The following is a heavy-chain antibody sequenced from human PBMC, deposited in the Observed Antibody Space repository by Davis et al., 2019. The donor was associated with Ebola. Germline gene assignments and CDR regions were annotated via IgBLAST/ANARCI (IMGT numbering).Heavy chain of an antibody. D-gene: IGHD1-26*01. V-gene: IGHV3-33*06. Sequence: GGSLGLSCAASGFTFSSYGMHWVRQAPGKGLEWVAVIWYDGSNKYYADSVKGRFTISRDNSKNTLYLQMNSLRAEDTAVYYCAKVGGSYRYYFDYWGQGTLVTVSS. CDR2: IWYDGSNK. CDR1: GFTFSSYG. J-gene: IGHJ4*02. CDR3: AKVGGSYRYYFDY.